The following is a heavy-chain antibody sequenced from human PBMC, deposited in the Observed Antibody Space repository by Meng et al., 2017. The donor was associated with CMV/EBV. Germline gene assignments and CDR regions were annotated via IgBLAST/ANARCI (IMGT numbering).Heavy chain of an antibody. CDR3: ARESDCENTSCYTWDY. D-gene: IGHD2-2*02. Sequence: GGSLRLSCAASGFIFTRYEMTWVRQAPGKGLEWVSHISRSGYTIYYADSVKGRFTVSRDNAKKSLYLQMNSVRAEDTAVYYCARESDCENTSCYTWDYWGQGTLVTVSS. J-gene: IGHJ4*02. V-gene: IGHV3-48*03. CDR2: ISRSGYTI. CDR1: GFIFTRYE.